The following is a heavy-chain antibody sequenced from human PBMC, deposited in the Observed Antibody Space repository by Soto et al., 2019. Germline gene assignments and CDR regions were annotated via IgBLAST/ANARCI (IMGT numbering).Heavy chain of an antibody. CDR3: ARSFPAASPAPERHYSL. V-gene: IGHV3-21*06. D-gene: IGHD2-15*01. CDR2: ISPNSDYI. J-gene: IGHJ2*01. Sequence: GGSLRLSCAASGFIFTSYTMNWVRQAPGRGLEWVSSISPNSDYIYDSDSVKGRFTISRDNAKYSLFLQMNILRPEDTAVYYCARSFPAASPAPERHYSLWGRGTLVPVYS. CDR1: GFIFTSYT.